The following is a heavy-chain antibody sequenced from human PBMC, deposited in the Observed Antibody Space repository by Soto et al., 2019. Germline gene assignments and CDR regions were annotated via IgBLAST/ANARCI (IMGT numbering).Heavy chain of an antibody. V-gene: IGHV4-34*01. CDR2: INHSGST. J-gene: IGHJ5*02. CDR3: ARGRIWFDP. Sequence: PSETLSLTCAVDGGSFSGYYWSWIRQPPGKGLEWIGEINHSGSTNYDPSLKSRVTVSVDTSKNQFSLRLGSVTAADTAVYYCARGRIWFDPWGQGTLVTVSS. CDR1: GGSFSGYY.